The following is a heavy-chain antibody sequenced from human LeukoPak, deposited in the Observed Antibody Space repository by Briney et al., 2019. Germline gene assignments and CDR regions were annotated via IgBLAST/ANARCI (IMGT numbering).Heavy chain of an antibody. Sequence: ASVKVSCKASGYTFISYGISWVRQAPGQGLEWMRWISTYNGNTNYAQKFQGRVTMTTDTSTSTAYMELRSLRSDDTAVYYCARDPDISTNWFDPWGQGTLVTVSS. D-gene: IGHD3-9*01. CDR3: ARDPDISTNWFDP. V-gene: IGHV1-18*01. CDR2: ISTYNGNT. J-gene: IGHJ5*02. CDR1: GYTFISYG.